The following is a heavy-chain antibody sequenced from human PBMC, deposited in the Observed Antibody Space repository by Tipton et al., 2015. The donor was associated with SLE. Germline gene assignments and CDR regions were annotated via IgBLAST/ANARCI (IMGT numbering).Heavy chain of an antibody. D-gene: IGHD2-15*01. J-gene: IGHJ4*02. CDR2: IQTSGST. V-gene: IGHV4-61*09. CDR1: GFSISSNNYY. CDR3: ARSPNLGYCSGGTCYRLDY. Sequence: LRLSCTVSGFSISSNNYYWTWIRQPAGKGLEWIGHIQTSGSTNYNPSLKSRGTISVDTSKNQFSLKLSSVTAADTAVYYCARSPNLGYCSGGTCYRLDYWGQGTLVTVSS.